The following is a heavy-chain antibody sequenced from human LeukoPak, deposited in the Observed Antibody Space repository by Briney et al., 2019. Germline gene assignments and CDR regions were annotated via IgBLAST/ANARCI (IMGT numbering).Heavy chain of an antibody. CDR2: ISSSSSYI. Sequence: GGSLRLSCAASGFTFSSYRMNWVRQAPGKGLEWVSSISSSSSYIYYADSVKGRFTISRDNAKNSLYLQMNSLRAEDTAVYYCARPYDSSGYYYGIDAFDIWGQGTMVTVSS. V-gene: IGHV3-21*01. J-gene: IGHJ3*02. CDR3: ARPYDSSGYYYGIDAFDI. CDR1: GFTFSSYR. D-gene: IGHD3-22*01.